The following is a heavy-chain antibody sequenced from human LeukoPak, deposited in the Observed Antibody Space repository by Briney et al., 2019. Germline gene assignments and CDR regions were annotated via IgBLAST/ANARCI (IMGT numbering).Heavy chain of an antibody. CDR2: IYYSGST. CDR1: GGSISSYY. J-gene: IGHJ3*02. Sequence: SETLSLTCTVSGGSISSYYWSWIRQPPGKGLEWIGYIYYSGSTNYNPSLKSRVTISVDTSKNQFSLKLSSVTAADTAVYHCARSPPLRYFDWPHAFDIWGQGTMVTVSS. V-gene: IGHV4-59*01. D-gene: IGHD3-9*01. CDR3: ARSPPLRYFDWPHAFDI.